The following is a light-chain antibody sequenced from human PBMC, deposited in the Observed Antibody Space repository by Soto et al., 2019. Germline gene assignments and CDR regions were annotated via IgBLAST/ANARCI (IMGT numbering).Light chain of an antibody. Sequence: QAVVTQEPSLTVSPGGTVTLTCGSSTGAVTTSHFSYWFQQKPGQAPRTLIYDTSNKHSWTPARFSGSLLGGKSALTLSGAQPEDEAEYYCLLSYSGARVFGGGTKLTVL. V-gene: IGLV7-46*01. CDR1: TGAVTTSHF. J-gene: IGLJ2*01. CDR2: DTS. CDR3: LLSYSGARV.